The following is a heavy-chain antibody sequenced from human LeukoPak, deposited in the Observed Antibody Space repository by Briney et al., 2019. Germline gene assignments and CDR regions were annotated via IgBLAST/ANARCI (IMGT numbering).Heavy chain of an antibody. V-gene: IGHV1-3*01. CDR3: ARESPTTVTYDY. CDR1: GYTFTSYA. J-gene: IGHJ4*02. D-gene: IGHD4-17*01. CDR2: INAGNGNT. Sequence: GASVKASCKASGYTFTSYAMHWVRQAPGQRLEWMGWINAGNGNTKYSQKFQGRVTITRDTSASTAYMELSSLRSEDTAVYYCARESPTTVTYDYWGQGTLVTVSS.